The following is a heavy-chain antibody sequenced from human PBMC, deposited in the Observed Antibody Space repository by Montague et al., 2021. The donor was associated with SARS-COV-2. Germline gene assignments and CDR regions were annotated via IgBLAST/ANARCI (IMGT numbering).Heavy chain of an antibody. CDR3: ARTEYNWNDWFDP. CDR2: IYYSGST. CDR1: GGSISSSSYY. Sequence: SETLSLTCTVSGGSISSSSYYWGWIRQPPGKGLEWIGNIYYSGSTDYNPSLKSRVTISVDMSKNQFSLQLNSVTAADSAVYYCARTEYNWNDWFDPWGQGTLVTVSS. J-gene: IGHJ5*02. V-gene: IGHV4-39*07. D-gene: IGHD1-20*01.